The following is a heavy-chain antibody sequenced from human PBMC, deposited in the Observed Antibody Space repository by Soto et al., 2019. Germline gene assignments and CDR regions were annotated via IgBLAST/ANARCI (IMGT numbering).Heavy chain of an antibody. V-gene: IGHV4-4*02. CDR2: IYHSGST. CDR3: ARSVKTTVKSRGEYGMDV. Sequence: QVQLQESGPGLVKPSGTLSLTCAVSGGSISSSNWWSWVRQPPGKGLGWIGEIYHSGSTNYNPSLKSRVTISVDKSKNQFSLKLSSVTAADTAVYYCARSVKTTVKSRGEYGMDVWGQGTTVTVSS. CDR1: GGSISSSNW. D-gene: IGHD4-17*01. J-gene: IGHJ6*02.